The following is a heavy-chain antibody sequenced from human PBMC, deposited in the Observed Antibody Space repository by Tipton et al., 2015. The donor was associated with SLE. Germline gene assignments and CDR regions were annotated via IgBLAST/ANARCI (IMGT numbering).Heavy chain of an antibody. J-gene: IGHJ4*02. CDR3: ASITLMVTGEY. CDR1: GDSISNNNW. D-gene: IGHD3-22*01. CDR2: ISTDGSST. V-gene: IGHV3-74*01. Sequence: LSLTCAVSGDSISNNNWWTWVRQRPGKGLVWVARISTDGSSTSYADSVKGRFTISRDNAKNTLYLQMNSLGAEDTAVYYCASITLMVTGEYWGQGTLVTVSS.